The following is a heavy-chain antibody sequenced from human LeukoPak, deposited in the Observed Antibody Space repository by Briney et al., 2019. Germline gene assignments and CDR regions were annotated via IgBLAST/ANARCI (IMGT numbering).Heavy chain of an antibody. CDR1: GGSIGSYS. CDR2: IYCSGNT. J-gene: IGHJ4*02. CDR3: ARVRLVGYDILTGYYSFDH. V-gene: IGHV4-59*01. Sequence: PSETLSLTCTVSGGSIGSYSWSWIRQSPGKGLECTGYIYCSGNTNYNPSLKSRVTISIDTSKQQFSLKLSSVTAADTAVYYCARVRLVGYDILTGYYSFDHWGQGTLVTVSS. D-gene: IGHD3-9*01.